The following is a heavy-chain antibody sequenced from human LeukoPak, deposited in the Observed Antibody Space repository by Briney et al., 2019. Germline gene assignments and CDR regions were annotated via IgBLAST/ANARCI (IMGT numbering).Heavy chain of an antibody. CDR3: ARTESKCTSTSCYTEDY. CDR2: INPNNGGT. J-gene: IGHJ4*02. Sequence: ASVKVSCKASGYTFTGYYMHWVRQAPGQGLEWMGWINPNNGGTNYAQKFQGRVTMTRDTSIGTAYMELSRLRSDDTDVYYCARTESKCTSTSCYTEDYWGQGTLVTVSP. D-gene: IGHD2-2*02. V-gene: IGHV1-2*02. CDR1: GYTFTGYY.